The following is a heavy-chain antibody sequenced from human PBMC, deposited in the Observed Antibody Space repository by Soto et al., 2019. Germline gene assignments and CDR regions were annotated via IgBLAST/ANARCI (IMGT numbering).Heavy chain of an antibody. CDR1: GFTFNNYA. D-gene: IGHD1-26*01. CDR2: IRNIGGFT. V-gene: IGHV3-23*01. Sequence: VQLLESGGGLVQPGGSLRLSCAASGFTFNNYAMNWVRQAPGKVLEWVSAIRNIGGFTYYADSVKGRFTISRDNSKNTLYLHIISMRAEDTALYYCAKDYFETNGPYFFDYWGHGTLVTVSS. CDR3: AKDYFETNGPYFFDY. J-gene: IGHJ4*01.